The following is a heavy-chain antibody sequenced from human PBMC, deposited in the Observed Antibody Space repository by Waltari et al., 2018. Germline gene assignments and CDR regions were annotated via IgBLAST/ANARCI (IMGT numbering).Heavy chain of an antibody. CDR2: VSFDGDSN. V-gene: IGHV3-30*10. D-gene: IGHD3-22*01. Sequence: QVQMVQSGGGVVQPGRSVKLSCAASGFPFRNFAMHWVRQAPGKGLEWLAVVSFDGDSNNHIDSLKGRINISRDNSKNMLFLQMNSLRPEDTATYYCARGRGFYDNFGDVAFETWGQGTLVIVSS. CDR3: ARGRGFYDNFGDVAFET. CDR1: GFPFRNFA. J-gene: IGHJ3*02.